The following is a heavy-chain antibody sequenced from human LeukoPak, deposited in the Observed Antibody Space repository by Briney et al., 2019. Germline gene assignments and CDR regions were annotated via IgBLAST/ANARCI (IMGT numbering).Heavy chain of an antibody. J-gene: IGHJ5*02. CDR2: ISWNSNSI. V-gene: IGHV3-9*01. CDR1: GFTFNDYA. CDR3: ARDYTGYFP. D-gene: IGHD3-9*01. Sequence: GGSLRLSCAASGFTFNDYAMHWVRQAPGKGLEWVSSISWNSNSILYADSVKGRFTISRDNAKNSLYLQMNSLRAEDTAVYYCARDYTGYFPWGQGTLVIVSS.